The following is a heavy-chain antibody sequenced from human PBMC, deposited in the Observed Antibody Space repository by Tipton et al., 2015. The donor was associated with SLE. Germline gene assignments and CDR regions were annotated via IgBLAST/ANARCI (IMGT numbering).Heavy chain of an antibody. CDR2: IRAKAYGGTT. CDR1: GFVFGDYV. D-gene: IGHD3-22*01. V-gene: IGHV3-49*04. CDR3: ARDVYSDSSGYNPYYYYGMDV. Sequence: SLRLSCSGSGFVFGDYVMNWVRQAPGKGLEWVGLIRAKAYGGTTKYAASARGRFTISRDDAKSIAYLQVNSLKIEDTAVYYCARDVYSDSSGYNPYYYYGMDVWGQGTTVTVSS. J-gene: IGHJ6*02.